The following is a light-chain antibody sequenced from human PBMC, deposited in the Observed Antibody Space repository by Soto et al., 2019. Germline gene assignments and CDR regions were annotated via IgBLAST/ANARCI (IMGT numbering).Light chain of an antibody. CDR3: QSTGLSDFHV. CDR1: SANIGAGYD. Sequence: QSVLTQPPSVSVAPGQRVTISCTGSSANIGAGYDVHWYQQLPGTAPNLLIYGNSKRPSGVPDRFSGSKSGTSASLAITGLQAEDEADYYCQSTGLSDFHVFGPGTKLTVL. J-gene: IGLJ1*01. CDR2: GNS. V-gene: IGLV1-40*01.